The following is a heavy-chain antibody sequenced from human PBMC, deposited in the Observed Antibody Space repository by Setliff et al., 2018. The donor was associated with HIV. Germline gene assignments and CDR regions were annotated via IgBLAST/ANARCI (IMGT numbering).Heavy chain of an antibody. CDR3: ARWCAAAGCYPAIYHLDS. CDR2: IDTDNGHR. V-gene: IGHV1-3*04. CDR1: GYTFSEYA. Sequence: GASVKVSCKASGYTFSEYAIHWVRQAPGQRLEWMGRIDTDNGHRRYSPKLQGRVTITKDTSANTAYMELRGLRSEDTAVYYCARWCAAAGCYPAIYHLDSWGQGTLVTVSS. J-gene: IGHJ4*02. D-gene: IGHD2-2*01.